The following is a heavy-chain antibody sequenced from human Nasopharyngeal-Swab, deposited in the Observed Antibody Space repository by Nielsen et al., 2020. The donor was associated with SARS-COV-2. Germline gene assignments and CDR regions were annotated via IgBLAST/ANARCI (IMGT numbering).Heavy chain of an antibody. D-gene: IGHD5-24*01. CDR2: VYPGNSEV. J-gene: IGHJ5*02. CDR3: ARRAARDGFNYEVDP. V-gene: IGHV5-51*01. Sequence: KVSCKASGYSFINYWIGWVRQKPGKGLEWMGMVYPGNSEVAYSPSFQGQVTISADKSINTAYLQWRSLKASDTAMYFCARRAARDGFNYEVDPWGQGTLVTVSS. CDR1: GYSFINYW.